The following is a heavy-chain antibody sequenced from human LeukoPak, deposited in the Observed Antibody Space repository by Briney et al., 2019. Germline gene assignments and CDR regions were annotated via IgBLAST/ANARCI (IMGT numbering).Heavy chain of an antibody. CDR1: GFTVSSNY. Sequence: GGSLRLSCAASGFTVSSNYMSWVRQAPGKGLEWVSVIYSGGRTYYADSVKGRFTISRDNSKDTLYLQMNGLRAEDTAVYFCAKQSAGSAAWYSLHYDFWGQGTLVTVSS. V-gene: IGHV3-53*01. CDR3: AKQSAGSAAWYSLHYDF. CDR2: IYSGGRT. J-gene: IGHJ4*02. D-gene: IGHD6-13*01.